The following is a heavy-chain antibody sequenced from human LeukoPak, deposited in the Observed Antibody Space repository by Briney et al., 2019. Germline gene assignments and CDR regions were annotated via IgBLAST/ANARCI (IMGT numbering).Heavy chain of an antibody. CDR1: GGTFGGSS. D-gene: IGHD3-10*01. CDR3: ARVLHGDFGGGGFDI. Sequence: ASVKVSFEASGGTFGGSSINWVRQAPGQGLEWMGRIIPLFHKADYTQKFQDRATITADKSTNTVYMELSRLTFEDTGVFYCARVLHGDFGGGGFDIWGQGTTVTVSS. V-gene: IGHV1-69*04. CDR2: IIPLFHKA. J-gene: IGHJ3*02.